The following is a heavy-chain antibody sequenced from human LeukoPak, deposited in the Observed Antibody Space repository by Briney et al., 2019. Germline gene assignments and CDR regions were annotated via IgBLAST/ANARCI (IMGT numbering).Heavy chain of an antibody. CDR2: ISYDGSNK. V-gene: IGHV3-30*04. J-gene: IGHJ4*02. CDR1: GFTFSSYA. CDR3: ARALVYSSGWPGLCDY. D-gene: IGHD6-19*01. Sequence: GGSLRLSCAASGFTFSSYAMHWVRQAPGKGLEWVAVISYDGSNKYYADSVKGRFTISRDNSKNTLYLQMNRLRAEDTAVYYCARALVYSSGWPGLCDYWGQGTLVTVSS.